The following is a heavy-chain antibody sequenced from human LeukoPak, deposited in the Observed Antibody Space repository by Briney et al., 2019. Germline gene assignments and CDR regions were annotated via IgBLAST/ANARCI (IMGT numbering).Heavy chain of an antibody. Sequence: GASVKVSCEASGYTFTSYYMHWVRQAPGQGLEWMGIINPSGGSTSYAQKFQGRVTMTRDTSTSTVYMELSSLRSEDTAVYYCARSDTVTTLDYWGQGTLVTVSS. CDR1: GYTFTSYY. CDR3: ARSDTVTTLDY. D-gene: IGHD4-17*01. CDR2: INPSGGST. J-gene: IGHJ4*02. V-gene: IGHV1-46*01.